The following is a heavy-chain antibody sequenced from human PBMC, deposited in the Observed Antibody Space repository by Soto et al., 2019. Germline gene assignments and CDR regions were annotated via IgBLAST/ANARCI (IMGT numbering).Heavy chain of an antibody. J-gene: IGHJ4*02. CDR2: TSYDGSNK. Sequence: GGSLRLSCAASGFTFSSYGMHWVRQAPGKGLEWVAITSYDGSNKYYTDSVKGRFTISRDNSKNTLYLQMNILRAEDTAVYFCARNGDEITGMIDYWGQGTLVTVS. V-gene: IGHV3-30*03. D-gene: IGHD1-20*01. CDR1: GFTFSSYG. CDR3: ARNGDEITGMIDY.